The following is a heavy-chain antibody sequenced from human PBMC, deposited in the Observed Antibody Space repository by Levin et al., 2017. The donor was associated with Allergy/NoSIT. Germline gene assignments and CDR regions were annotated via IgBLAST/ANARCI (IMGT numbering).Heavy chain of an antibody. D-gene: IGHD1-26*01. J-gene: IGHJ4*02. CDR3: ARDRSYYGGYYFDY. Sequence: GGSLRLSCAASGFTFSSYWMSWVRQAPGKGLEWVANIKQDGSEKYYVDSVKGRFTISRDNAKNSLYLQMNSLRAEDTAVYYCARDRSYYGGYYFDYWGQGTLVTVSS. CDR2: IKQDGSEK. CDR1: GFTFSSYW. V-gene: IGHV3-7*01.